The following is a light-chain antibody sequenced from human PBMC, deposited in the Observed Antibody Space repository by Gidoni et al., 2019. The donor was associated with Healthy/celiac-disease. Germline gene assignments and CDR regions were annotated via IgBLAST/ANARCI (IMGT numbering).Light chain of an antibody. J-gene: IGKJ1*01. V-gene: IGKV1-39*01. CDR2: AAS. Sequence: DIKMTQSPFSLSASVGDRVTITCRASQSISSYLNWYQQKPGKAPKLLISAASSLQSGVPSRFSDSGSGTNFTLTISILQPEDFATYYCQQSDSTPRTFXQXTKVEIK. CDR1: QSISSY. CDR3: QQSDSTPRT.